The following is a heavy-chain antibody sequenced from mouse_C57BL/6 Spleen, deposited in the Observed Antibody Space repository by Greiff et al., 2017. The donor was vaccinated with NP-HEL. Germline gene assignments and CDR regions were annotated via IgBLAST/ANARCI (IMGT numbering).Heavy chain of an antibody. CDR2: IYPRSGNT. CDR1: GYTFTSYG. V-gene: IGHV1-81*01. Sequence: VQLQQSGAELARPGASVKLSCKASGYTFTSYGISWVKQRTGQGLEWIGEIYPRSGNTYYNEKFKGKATLTADKSSSTAYMELRSLTSEDSAVYFCARRVYYGNYEDYAMDYWGQGTSVTVSS. CDR3: ARRVYYGNYEDYAMDY. D-gene: IGHD2-1*01. J-gene: IGHJ4*01.